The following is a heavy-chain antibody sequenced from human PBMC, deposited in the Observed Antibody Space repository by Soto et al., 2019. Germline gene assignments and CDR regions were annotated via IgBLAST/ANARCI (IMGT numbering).Heavy chain of an antibody. J-gene: IGHJ6*02. CDR1: AFTFSTYS. D-gene: IGHD5-12*01. Sequence: GGSLRLPCVGSAFTFSTYSINCVRQTPGKGLEWVSSISSRSDIYYADSVKGRFTISRDNAKNSVSLQKNSLRADDTAVYYCAREYSAWPLDYGLDVWGQGTTVTVSS. CDR3: AREYSAWPLDYGLDV. CDR2: ISSRSDI. V-gene: IGHV3-21*01.